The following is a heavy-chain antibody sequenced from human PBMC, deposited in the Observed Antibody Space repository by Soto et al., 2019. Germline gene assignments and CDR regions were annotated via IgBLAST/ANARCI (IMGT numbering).Heavy chain of an antibody. Sequence: QVQLVQSGAEVKKPGASVKVSCKASGYTFTSYGISWVRQAPGQGLEWMGWISAYNGNTNYAQKLQGRVTMTTDTYTSTAYMELRSLRSDDTAVYYCARGHTSGSSYYYYYGMDVWGQGTTVTVSS. CDR3: ARGHTSGSSYYYYYGMDV. CDR1: GYTFTSYG. V-gene: IGHV1-18*01. D-gene: IGHD3-10*01. J-gene: IGHJ6*02. CDR2: ISAYNGNT.